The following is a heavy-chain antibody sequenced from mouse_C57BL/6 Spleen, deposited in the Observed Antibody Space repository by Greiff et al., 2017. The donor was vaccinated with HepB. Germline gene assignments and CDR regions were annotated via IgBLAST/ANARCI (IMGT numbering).Heavy chain of an antibody. CDR3: ARDDRVTGSFAY. D-gene: IGHD2-3*01. CDR1: GFTFSSYA. V-gene: IGHV5-4*01. J-gene: IGHJ3*01. Sequence: DVMLVESGGGLVKPGGSLKLSCAASGFTFSSYAMSWVRQTPEKRLEWVATISDGGSYTYYPDNVKGRFTISRDNAKNNLYLQMSHLKSEDTAMYYCARDDRVTGSFAYWGQGTLVTVSA. CDR2: ISDGGSYT.